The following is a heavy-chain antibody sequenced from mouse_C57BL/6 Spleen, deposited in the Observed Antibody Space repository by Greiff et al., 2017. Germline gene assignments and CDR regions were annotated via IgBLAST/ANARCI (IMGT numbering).Heavy chain of an antibody. Sequence: QVQLKQSGAELARPGASVKLSCKASGYTFTSYGISWVKQRTGQGLEWIGEIYPRSGNTYYNEKFKGKATLTADKSSSTAYMELRSLTSEDSAVYFGAREGITTVVATDWFAYWGQGTLVTVSA. CDR1: GYTFTSYG. D-gene: IGHD1-1*01. CDR2: IYPRSGNT. CDR3: AREGITTVVATDWFAY. J-gene: IGHJ3*01. V-gene: IGHV1-81*01.